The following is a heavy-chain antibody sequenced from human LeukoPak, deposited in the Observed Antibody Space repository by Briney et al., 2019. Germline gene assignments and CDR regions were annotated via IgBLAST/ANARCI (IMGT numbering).Heavy chain of an antibody. D-gene: IGHD3-10*01. CDR2: INTNTGNP. CDR1: GYTFTSYA. V-gene: IGHV7-4-1*02. Sequence: ASVKVSCKASGYTFTSYAMNWVRQAPGQGLEWMGWINTNTGNPTYAQGFTGRFVFSLDTSVSTAYLQISSLKAEDTAVYYCARGRIWFGYNWFDPWGQGTLVTVSS. CDR3: ARGRIWFGYNWFDP. J-gene: IGHJ5*02.